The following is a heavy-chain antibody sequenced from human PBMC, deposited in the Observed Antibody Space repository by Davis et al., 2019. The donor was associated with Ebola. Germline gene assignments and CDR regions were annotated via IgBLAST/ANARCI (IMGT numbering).Heavy chain of an antibody. Sequence: GESLKISCTASGFTFSSYSMNWVRQAPGKGLEWVSYILTRSSSIYYADSVKGRFTTSRDNAKHSLYLQMNSLRAEDTAVYYCASLGSAFTSSGYDSNWGQGTLVTVSS. D-gene: IGHD5-12*01. CDR2: ILTRSSSI. CDR1: GFTFSSYS. CDR3: ASLGSAFTSSGYDSN. J-gene: IGHJ4*02. V-gene: IGHV3-48*04.